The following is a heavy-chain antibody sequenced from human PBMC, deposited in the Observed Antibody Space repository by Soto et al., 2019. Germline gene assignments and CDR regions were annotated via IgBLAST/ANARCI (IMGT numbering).Heavy chain of an antibody. CDR1: GGSISSSSYY. CDR2: IYYSGST. J-gene: IGHJ6*02. Sequence: SETLSLTCTVSGGSISSSSYYWGWIRQPPGKGLEWIGSIYYSGSTYYNPSLKSRVTISVDTSKNQFSLKLSSVTAADTAVYYCASPIRITMVRGVLGYYYGMDVWGQGTTV. CDR3: ASPIRITMVRGVLGYYYGMDV. D-gene: IGHD3-10*01. V-gene: IGHV4-39*01.